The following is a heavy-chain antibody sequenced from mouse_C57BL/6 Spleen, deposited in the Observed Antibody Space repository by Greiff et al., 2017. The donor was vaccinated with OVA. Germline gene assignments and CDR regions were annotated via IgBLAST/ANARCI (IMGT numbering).Heavy chain of an antibody. Sequence: EVQLVESGGGLVKPGGSLKLSCAASGFTFSSYAMSWVRQTPEKRLEWVATISDGGSYTYYPHNVKGRFTITRDNAKNNLYLQMSHLKSEDTAMYNCAREGSSSAWFAYWGKGTLVTVSA. V-gene: IGHV5-4*01. J-gene: IGHJ3*01. CDR3: AREGSSSAWFAY. CDR1: GFTFSSYA. CDR2: ISDGGSYT. D-gene: IGHD1-1*01.